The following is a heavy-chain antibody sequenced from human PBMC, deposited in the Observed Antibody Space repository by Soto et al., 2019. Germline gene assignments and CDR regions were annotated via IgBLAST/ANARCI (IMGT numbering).Heavy chain of an antibody. Sequence: PXATLSLTCTVSGASISSSYWSWIRQSPGKELEWIGYVYYTGSTNYNPSLKSRVTISVDTSKNQFSLKLSSVTAADTAVYYCARGYYDTTGQSNTFDICGQGTLVTVSS. CDR2: VYYTGST. CDR3: ARGYYDTTGQSNTFDI. CDR1: GASISSSY. V-gene: IGHV4-59*01. D-gene: IGHD3-22*01. J-gene: IGHJ3*02.